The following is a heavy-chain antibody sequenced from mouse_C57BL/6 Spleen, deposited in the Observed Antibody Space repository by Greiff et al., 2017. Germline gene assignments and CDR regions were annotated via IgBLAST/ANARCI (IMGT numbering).Heavy chain of an antibody. CDR2: IYPGDGVT. CDR3: ARDYYGSSYNWYFDV. D-gene: IGHD1-1*01. Sequence: VQLQQSGAELVKPGASVKISCKASGYAFSSYWMNWVKQRPGKGLEWIGQIYPGDGVTNYNGKFKGKATLTADKSSSTAYMQRSSLTSEDSAVYFCARDYYGSSYNWYFDVWGTGTTVTVSS. J-gene: IGHJ1*03. V-gene: IGHV1-80*01. CDR1: GYAFSSYW.